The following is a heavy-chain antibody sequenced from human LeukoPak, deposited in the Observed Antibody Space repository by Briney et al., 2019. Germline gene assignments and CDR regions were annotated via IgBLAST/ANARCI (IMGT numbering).Heavy chain of an antibody. CDR1: GGSISGSSYY. Sequence: SETLSFTCTVSGGSISGSSYYWGWIRQTPGKGLEWIGTFYYSGSTYYNPSLKSRVTISVDTSKNQFSLKLSSVTAADTAVYYCAGGTRYNWNNGVYYFDYWGQGALVTVSS. J-gene: IGHJ4*02. CDR2: FYYSGST. CDR3: AGGTRYNWNNGVYYFDY. D-gene: IGHD1/OR15-1a*01. V-gene: IGHV4-39*01.